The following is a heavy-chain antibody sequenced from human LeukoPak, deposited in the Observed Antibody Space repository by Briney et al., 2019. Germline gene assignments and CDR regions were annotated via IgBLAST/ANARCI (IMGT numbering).Heavy chain of an antibody. D-gene: IGHD2-15*01. CDR1: GGSISSYY. CDR2: IYYSGST. V-gene: IGHV4-59*12. CDR3: ARTSPRAATFDY. J-gene: IGHJ4*02. Sequence: SETLSLTCTVSGGSISSYYWSWIRQPPGKGLEWIGYIYYSGSTNYNPSLKSRATISVDTSKNQFSLNLNSVAAADTAVYYCARTSPRAATFDYWGQGTLVTVSS.